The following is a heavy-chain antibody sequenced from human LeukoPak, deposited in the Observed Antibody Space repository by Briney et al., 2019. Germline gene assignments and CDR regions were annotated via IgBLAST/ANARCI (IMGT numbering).Heavy chain of an antibody. CDR1: GFTFSSNA. Sequence: GGSLRLSCAASGFTFSSNAVSWVRQAPGKGLEWVSAISNSGGSTYYADSVKGRFTISRDNSKNTLYLQMNSLRAEDTAVYYCAKSGDGRTGSYFDHWGQGTLVTVSS. CDR3: AKSGDGRTGSYFDH. V-gene: IGHV3-23*01. J-gene: IGHJ4*02. D-gene: IGHD2-15*01. CDR2: ISNSGGST.